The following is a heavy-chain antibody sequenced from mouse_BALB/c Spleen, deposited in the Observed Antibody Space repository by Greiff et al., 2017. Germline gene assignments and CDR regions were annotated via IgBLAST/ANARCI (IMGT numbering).Heavy chain of an antibody. CDR1: GYTFTDYN. D-gene: IGHD1-1*01. V-gene: IGHV1S29*02. CDR3: ARLLLRWYFDV. Sequence: EVQLQQSGPELVKPGASVKISCKASGYTFTDYNMHWVKQSHGKSLEWIGYIYPYNGGTGYNQKFKSKATLTVDNSSSTAYMELRSLTSEDSAVYYCARLLLRWYFDVWGAGTTVTVSS. CDR2: IYPYNGGT. J-gene: IGHJ1*01.